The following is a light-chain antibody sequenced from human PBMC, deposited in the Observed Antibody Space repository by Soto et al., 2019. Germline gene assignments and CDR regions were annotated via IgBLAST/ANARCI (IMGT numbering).Light chain of an antibody. CDR2: AAS. CDR1: QGISSY. CDR3: QQRNSSPVT. J-gene: IGKJ4*01. V-gene: IGKV1-9*01. Sequence: DIQLTQSPSLLSASVGDRVTITCRASQGISSYLAWYQQKPGKAPNLLIYAASTLQSGGPSRFNASGSGTQFILTISSLQPQYFATCYCQQRNSSPVTFGGGTKVEIK.